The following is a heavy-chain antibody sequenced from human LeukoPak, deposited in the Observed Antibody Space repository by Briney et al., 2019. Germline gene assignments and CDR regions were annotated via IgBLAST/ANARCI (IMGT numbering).Heavy chain of an antibody. Sequence: GESLKISCKGSGYSFTTHWIGWVRQLPGKGLEWMGIIYPGDSDTRYSPSFQGQVTISADKSISTAYLQWSSLKASDTAMYYCARRVGSSWSYFDYWGQGTLVTVSS. V-gene: IGHV5-51*01. CDR2: IYPGDSDT. CDR1: GYSFTTHW. D-gene: IGHD6-13*01. CDR3: ARRVGSSWSYFDY. J-gene: IGHJ4*02.